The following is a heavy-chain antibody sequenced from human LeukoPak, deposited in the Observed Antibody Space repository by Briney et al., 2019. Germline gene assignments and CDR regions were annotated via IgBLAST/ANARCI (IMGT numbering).Heavy chain of an antibody. D-gene: IGHD3-16*02. Sequence: GGSLRLSCAASGFTFSSYWMSWFRQAPGKGLEWVANIKQDGSEKYYVDSVKGRFPISRDNAKNSLYLQMNSLRAEDTAVYYCARDALTFGGVIVIHYFDYWGQGTLVTVSS. CDR1: GFTFSSYW. J-gene: IGHJ4*02. CDR2: IKQDGSEK. V-gene: IGHV3-7*01. CDR3: ARDALTFGGVIVIHYFDY.